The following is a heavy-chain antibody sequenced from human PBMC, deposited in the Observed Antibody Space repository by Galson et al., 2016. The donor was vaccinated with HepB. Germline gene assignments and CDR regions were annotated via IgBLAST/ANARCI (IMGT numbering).Heavy chain of an antibody. V-gene: IGHV3-9*01. CDR2: ISWNSGSI. CDR3: AKDMTTVVRGVMHY. J-gene: IGHJ4*02. D-gene: IGHD3-10*01. Sequence: SLRLSCAASGFTFDDYAMHWVRQAPGKGLEWVSGISWNSGSIGYADSVKGRFTISRDNAKNSLYLQMNSLGAEDTALYYCAKDMTTVVRGVMHYWGQGTLVTVSS. CDR1: GFTFDDYA.